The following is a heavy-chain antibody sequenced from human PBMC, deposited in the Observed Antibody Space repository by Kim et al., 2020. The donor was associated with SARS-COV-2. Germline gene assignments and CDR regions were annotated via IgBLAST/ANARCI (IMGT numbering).Heavy chain of an antibody. CDR3: ARGVRLRAPRKYSGTYYVREYLDY. V-gene: IGHV4-34*01. D-gene: IGHD1-26*01. J-gene: IGHJ4*02. Sequence: SETLSLTCGVYGGSFSGHYWSWIRQPPGKGLEWIGEINDDGSTDYNASLKSQFTISEDTSKSQFSLRLNSVTAADTAVYYCARGVRLRAPRKYSGTYYVREYLDYWGQGTLVTVSS. CDR2: INDDGST. CDR1: GGSFSGHY.